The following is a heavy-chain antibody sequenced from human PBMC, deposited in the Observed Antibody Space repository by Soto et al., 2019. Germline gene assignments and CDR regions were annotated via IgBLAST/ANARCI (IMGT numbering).Heavy chain of an antibody. V-gene: IGHV3-49*03. CDR3: TRESTQLIDTYGDYFGLDY. CDR1: GFTFGDYA. J-gene: IGHJ4*02. Sequence: GGSLRLSCTASGFTFGDYAMSWFRQAPGKGLEWVGFIRSKAYGGTTEYAASVKGRFTISRDDSKSIAYLQMNSLKTEDTAVYYCTRESTQLIDTYGDYFGLDYWGQGTLVTVSS. CDR2: IRSKAYGGTT. D-gene: IGHD4-17*01.